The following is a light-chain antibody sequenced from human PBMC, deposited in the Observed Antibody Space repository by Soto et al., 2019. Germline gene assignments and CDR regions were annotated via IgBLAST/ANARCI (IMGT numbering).Light chain of an antibody. CDR2: DAS. V-gene: IGKV1-33*01. CDR1: QAVRKY. Sequence: DIPMTQSPSSLSASVGDRVTITCQASQAVRKYLSWYQQKARKAPKLLIYDASNLETGVPSRFSGSGSGTDFTFTISSLQPEDIATYYCQQRHNLPHTFGPGTKVDIK. CDR3: QQRHNLPHT. J-gene: IGKJ3*01.